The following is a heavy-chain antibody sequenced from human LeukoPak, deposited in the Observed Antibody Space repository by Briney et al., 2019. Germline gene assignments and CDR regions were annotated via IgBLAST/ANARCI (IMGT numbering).Heavy chain of an antibody. CDR2: IHYSGTT. V-gene: IGHV4-59*08. D-gene: IGHD1-26*01. Sequence: PSETLSLTCTVSGGSISNYHWSWIPQPPGKGPEWIGYIHYSGTTNCNPSLKSRVTMSVDTSKNQFSLKLSSVTAADTAVYYCARHLYSGDSSFDYCGQGTLVTVSS. J-gene: IGHJ4*02. CDR3: ARHLYSGDSSFDY. CDR1: GGSISNYH.